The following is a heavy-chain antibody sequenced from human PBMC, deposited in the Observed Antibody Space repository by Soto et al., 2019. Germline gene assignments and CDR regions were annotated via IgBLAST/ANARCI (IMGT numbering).Heavy chain of an antibody. J-gene: IGHJ6*02. CDR1: GFTFSSYG. Sequence: GGSLRLSCEASGFTFSSYGMHWFLHAPVNVLEVVAVLPYDGSNTYYADSVKGRFTISRDNSKNTLNLQMNSLRAEDTAVYYCAKGKGMIYYYGLDVWGQGTTVTVSS. CDR3: AKGKGMIYYYGLDV. D-gene: IGHD3-22*01. CDR2: LPYDGSNT. V-gene: IGHV3-30*18.